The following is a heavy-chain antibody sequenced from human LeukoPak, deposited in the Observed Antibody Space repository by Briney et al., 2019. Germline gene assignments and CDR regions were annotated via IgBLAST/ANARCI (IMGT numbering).Heavy chain of an antibody. CDR1: GSSISSYY. CDR3: ARTPIYYYDNSGYYN. Sequence: PSETLSLTCTVSGSSISSYYWRWIRQPPGKGLEWIGRIYTSGSTNYNPSLKSRVTMSVDTSKKQFSLKLSSVTAADTAVYYCARTPIYYYDNSGYYNWGQGTLVTVSS. J-gene: IGHJ4*02. V-gene: IGHV4-4*07. CDR2: IYTSGST. D-gene: IGHD3-22*01.